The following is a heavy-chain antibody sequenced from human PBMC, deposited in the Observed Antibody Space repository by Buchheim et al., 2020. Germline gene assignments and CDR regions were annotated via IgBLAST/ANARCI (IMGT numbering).Heavy chain of an antibody. Sequence: QVQLVESGGGVVQPGRSLRLSCAASGFTFSSYGMHWVRQAPGKGLEWVAVISYDGSNKYYADSVKGRFTISRDNSKNMLYLQMNSLRAEDTAVYYCAKDLVVAAPYYGMDVWGQGTT. V-gene: IGHV3-30*18. D-gene: IGHD2-15*01. J-gene: IGHJ6*02. CDR2: ISYDGSNK. CDR3: AKDLVVAAPYYGMDV. CDR1: GFTFSSYG.